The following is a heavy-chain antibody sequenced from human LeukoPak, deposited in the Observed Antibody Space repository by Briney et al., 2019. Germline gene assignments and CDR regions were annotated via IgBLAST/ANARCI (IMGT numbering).Heavy chain of an antibody. CDR3: ASGSGSYYSNDAFDI. J-gene: IGHJ3*02. V-gene: IGHV1-2*02. CDR2: INPNSGGT. Sequence: ASVKVSCKASGYTFTGYYIHWVRQAPGQGLEWMGWINPNSGGTNYAQKFQGRVTMTRDTSISTAYMELSRLRSDGTAVYYCASGSGSYYSNDAFDIWGQGTMVTVSS. CDR1: GYTFTGYY. D-gene: IGHD1-26*01.